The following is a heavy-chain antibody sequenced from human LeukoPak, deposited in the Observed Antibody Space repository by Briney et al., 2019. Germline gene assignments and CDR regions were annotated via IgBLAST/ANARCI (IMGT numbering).Heavy chain of an antibody. CDR2: ISGSTSYI. V-gene: IGHV3-21*04. CDR3: AKEGAAAGTGYFDY. CDR1: GFTFSSYS. D-gene: IGHD6-13*01. Sequence: GGSLRLSCAASGFTFSSYSMNWVRQAPGKGLEWVSSISGSTSYIYYADSVKGRFTISRDNSKNTLYLQMNSLRAEDTAVYYCAKEGAAAGTGYFDYWGQGTLVTVSS. J-gene: IGHJ4*02.